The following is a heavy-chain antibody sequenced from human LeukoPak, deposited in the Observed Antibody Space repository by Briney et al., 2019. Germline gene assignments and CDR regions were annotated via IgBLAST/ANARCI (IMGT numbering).Heavy chain of an antibody. CDR3: ARAGYRYGFRGNFDF. D-gene: IGHD5-18*01. J-gene: IGHJ4*01. CDR1: GFTFSSYS. CDR2: ISSSSSYI. Sequence: PGGSLRLSCAASGFTFSSYSMNWVRQAPGKGLEWVSSISSSSSYIYYADSVKGRFTVSRDNAKNSLYLQMNSLRAEDTALYYCARAGYRYGFRGNFDFWGHGTLVTVTS. V-gene: IGHV3-21*04.